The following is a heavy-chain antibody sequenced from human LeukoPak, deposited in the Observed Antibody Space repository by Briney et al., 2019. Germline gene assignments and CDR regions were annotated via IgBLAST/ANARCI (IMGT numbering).Heavy chain of an antibody. J-gene: IGHJ5*02. CDR1: IDSFTNYY. CDR3: ATYDSDTGGIDP. D-gene: IGHD3-10*01. CDR2: VNDSGGT. Sequence: SETLSLTCAVYIDSFTNYYWNWIRQTPGKGLEWIGEVNDSGGTNINPSLRSRVILSVDTSKNQFSLKLRSVTAADTAVYYCATYDSDTGGIDPWGPGTLVTVSS. V-gene: IGHV4-34*01.